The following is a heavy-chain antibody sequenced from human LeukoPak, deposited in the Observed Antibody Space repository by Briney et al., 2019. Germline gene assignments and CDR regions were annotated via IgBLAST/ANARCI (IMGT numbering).Heavy chain of an antibody. D-gene: IGHD3-22*01. CDR3: ASLTYYYDSSGYAYYLDY. V-gene: IGHV4-61*01. CDR2: IYYSGST. CDR1: GGSVSSGSYY. J-gene: IGHJ4*02. Sequence: SETLSLTCTVSGGSVSSGSYYWSWIRQPPGKGLEWIGYIYYSGSTNYNPSLKSRVTISVDASKNQFSLKLSSVTAADTAVYYCASLTYYYDSSGYAYYLDYWGQGTLVTVSS.